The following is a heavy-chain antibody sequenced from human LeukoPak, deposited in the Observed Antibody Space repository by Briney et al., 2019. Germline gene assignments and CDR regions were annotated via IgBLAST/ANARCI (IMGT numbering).Heavy chain of an antibody. CDR1: GYTFTGYY. V-gene: IGHV1-2*02. J-gene: IGHJ4*02. D-gene: IGHD3-10*01. CDR2: INPNSGGT. CDR3: ARVSGTMVRKAPHDY. Sequence: ASVKVSCKASGYTFTGYYMHWVRQAPGQGLEWMGWINPNSGGTNYAQKFQGRVTMTRDTSISTAYMELSRLRSDDTAVYYCARVSGTMVRKAPHDYWGQGTLVTVSS.